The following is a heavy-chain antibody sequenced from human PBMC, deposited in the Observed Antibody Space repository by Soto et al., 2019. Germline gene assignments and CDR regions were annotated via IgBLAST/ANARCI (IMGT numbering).Heavy chain of an antibody. CDR2: IIPLFRTP. CDR3: ARDNDRIQLGGNYYYILDV. V-gene: IGHV1-69*12. Sequence: QVQLVQSGAEMKEPGSSVKVSCKTSGGTFSSSAISWLRQAPGQGLEWMGGIIPLFRTPDYAQKFQGRVTIAADESTSTAYMELSGLRSADTAVYYCARDNDRIQLGGNYYYILDVWGQGTTITVSS. D-gene: IGHD1-1*01. CDR1: GGTFSSSA. J-gene: IGHJ6*02.